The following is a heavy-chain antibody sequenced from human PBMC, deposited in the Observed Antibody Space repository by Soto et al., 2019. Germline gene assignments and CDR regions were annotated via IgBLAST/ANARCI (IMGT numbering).Heavy chain of an antibody. J-gene: IGHJ3*01. CDR1: GFTFDDYA. V-gene: IGHV3-9*01. Sequence: EVQLVESGGGLVQPGRSLRLSCAASGFTFDDYAMHWVRQAPGKGLEWVSGISWNSGSIGYADSVKGRFTISRDNAKNSLYLQMNSLRAEDTALYYCAKDLVAMVRGVISTWGQGTMVTVSS. D-gene: IGHD3-10*01. CDR2: ISWNSGSI. CDR3: AKDLVAMVRGVIST.